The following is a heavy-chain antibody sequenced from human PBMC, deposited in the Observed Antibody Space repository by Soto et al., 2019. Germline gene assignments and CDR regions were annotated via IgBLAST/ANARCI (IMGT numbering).Heavy chain of an antibody. D-gene: IGHD3-10*01. CDR3: ARVYGITMVRGVIGINYGMDV. Sequence: SVKVSCKASGGTFSSYTISWVRQAPGQGLEWMGRIIPILGIANYAQKFQGRVTITADKSTSTAYMELSSLRSEDTAVYYCARVYGITMVRGVIGINYGMDVWGQGTTVTVSS. CDR2: IIPILGIA. CDR1: GGTFSSYT. V-gene: IGHV1-69*02. J-gene: IGHJ6*02.